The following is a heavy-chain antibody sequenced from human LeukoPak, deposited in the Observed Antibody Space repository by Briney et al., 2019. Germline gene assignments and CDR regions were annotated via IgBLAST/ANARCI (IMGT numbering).Heavy chain of an antibody. CDR2: IDWDDDK. J-gene: IGHJ4*02. V-gene: IGHV2-70*01. CDR3: ARGHYYGSGSYFDY. D-gene: IGHD3-10*01. Sequence: SGPALVKPTQTLTLTCTFSGFSLSTSGMCVSWIRQPPGKALEWLALIDWDDDKYYSTSLKTRLTISKDTSKNQAVLTMTNMDPVDTATYYCARGHYYGSGSYFDYWGQGTLVTVSS. CDR1: GFSLSTSGMC.